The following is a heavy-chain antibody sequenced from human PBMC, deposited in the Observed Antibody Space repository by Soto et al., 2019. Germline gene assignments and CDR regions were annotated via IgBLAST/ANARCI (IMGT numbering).Heavy chain of an antibody. CDR2: ISAYNGNT. D-gene: IGHD3-16*01. V-gene: IGHV1-18*04. CDR1: GYTFTSYG. J-gene: IGHJ5*02. CDR3: AREGGVYGQPSNYNCFGP. Sequence: ASVKVSCKASGYTFTSYGISWVRQAPGQGLEWMGWISAYNGNTNYAQKLQGRVTMTTDTSTSTAYMELRSLRSDDTAVYYCAREGGVYGQPSNYNCFGPWGQVTLVTVSS.